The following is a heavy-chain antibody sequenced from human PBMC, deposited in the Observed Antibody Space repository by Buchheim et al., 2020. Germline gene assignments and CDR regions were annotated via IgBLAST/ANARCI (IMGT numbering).Heavy chain of an antibody. CDR1: GYTFTGYY. V-gene: IGHV1-2*04. D-gene: IGHD4-11*01. Sequence: QVQLVQSGAEVKKPGASVKVSCKASGYTFTGYYMHWVRQAPGQGLEWMGWINPNSGGTNYAQKFQGWVTMTRDTSISTAYMELSRLRSDDTAVYYCARERGFDYSNNPFVVEVSEAYREYYYYGMDVWGQGTT. CDR3: ARERGFDYSNNPFVVEVSEAYREYYYYGMDV. J-gene: IGHJ6*02. CDR2: INPNSGGT.